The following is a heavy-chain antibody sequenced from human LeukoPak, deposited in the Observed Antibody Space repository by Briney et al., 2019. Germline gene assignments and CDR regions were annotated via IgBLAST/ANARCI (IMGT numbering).Heavy chain of an antibody. Sequence: ASVKVSCKASGYTFTGYYMHRVRQAPGQGLEWMGWINPNSGGTNYAQKFQGRVTMTRDTSISTAYMELSRLRSDETAVYYCARGIWFGELLWIYWGQGTLVTVSS. CDR2: INPNSGGT. V-gene: IGHV1-2*02. D-gene: IGHD3-10*01. CDR1: GYTFTGYY. CDR3: ARGIWFGELLWIY. J-gene: IGHJ4*02.